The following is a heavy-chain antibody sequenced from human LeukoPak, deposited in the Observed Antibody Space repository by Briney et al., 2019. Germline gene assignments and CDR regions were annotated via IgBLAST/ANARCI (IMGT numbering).Heavy chain of an antibody. CDR3: ARARGSISLGRRDYYYYYMDV. Sequence: SETLSLTCAVYGGSFSGYCWSWIRQPPGKGLEWIGEINHSGSTNYNPSLKSRVTISVDTSKNQFSLKLSSVTAADTAVYYCARARGSISLGRRDYYYYYMDVWGKGTTVTVSS. J-gene: IGHJ6*03. CDR1: GGSFSGYC. CDR2: INHSGST. V-gene: IGHV4-34*01. D-gene: IGHD6-6*01.